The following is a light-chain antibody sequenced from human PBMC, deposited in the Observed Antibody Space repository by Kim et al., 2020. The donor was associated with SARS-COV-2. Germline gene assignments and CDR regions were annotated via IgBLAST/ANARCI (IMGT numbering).Light chain of an antibody. V-gene: IGLV3-9*01. CDR3: QVWDSSPRV. J-gene: IGLJ3*02. CDR2: RDG. CDR1: KIEDKN. Sequence: SYELTQPISVSVALGQTARITCGGDKIEDKNVHWYQHKPGQAPALVIYRDGNRPAGIPERFSGSNSGNTATLIISRAQVEDEGDYYCQVWDSSPRVFGGGTQLTVL.